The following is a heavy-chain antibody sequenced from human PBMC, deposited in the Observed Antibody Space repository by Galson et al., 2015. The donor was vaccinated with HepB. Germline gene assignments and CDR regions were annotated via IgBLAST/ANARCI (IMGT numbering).Heavy chain of an antibody. D-gene: IGHD6-19*01. CDR2: IKSKTDGGTT. CDR1: GFTFSNAW. CDR3: TTGLAVAGTALDY. Sequence: SLRLSCAASGFTFSNAWMSWVRQAPGKGLEWVGRIKSKTDGGTTDYAAPVKGRFTISRDDSKNTLYLQMNSLKTEDTAVYYCTTGLAVAGTALDYWGQGTLVTVSS. V-gene: IGHV3-15*01. J-gene: IGHJ4*02.